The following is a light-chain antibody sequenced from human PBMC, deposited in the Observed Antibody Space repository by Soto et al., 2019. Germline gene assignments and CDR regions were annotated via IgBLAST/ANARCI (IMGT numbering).Light chain of an antibody. Sequence: DIQMTQSPSALSASVGDRATITCRASQSISSWLAWYQQKPGKAPKLLIYDASTLQSGVPSRYSGSGSGTEFTLTISNLQPDDFATYYCQQYNSYLWTFGQGTKVDNK. J-gene: IGKJ1*01. V-gene: IGKV1-5*01. CDR3: QQYNSYLWT. CDR2: DAS. CDR1: QSISSW.